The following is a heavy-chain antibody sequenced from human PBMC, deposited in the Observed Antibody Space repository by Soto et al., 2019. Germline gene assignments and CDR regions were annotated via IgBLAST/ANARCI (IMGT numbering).Heavy chain of an antibody. J-gene: IGHJ6*02. CDR3: ARDHHSSGWPNYYYGMDV. Sequence: ASVKVSCKASGYTFSTYGMHWVRQAPGQGLEWMGIINPSGGSTSYAQKFQGRVTMTRDTSTSTVYMELSSLRSEDTAVYYCARDHHSSGWPNYYYGMDVWGQGATVTVSS. CDR1: GYTFSTYG. CDR2: INPSGGST. V-gene: IGHV1-46*01. D-gene: IGHD6-19*01.